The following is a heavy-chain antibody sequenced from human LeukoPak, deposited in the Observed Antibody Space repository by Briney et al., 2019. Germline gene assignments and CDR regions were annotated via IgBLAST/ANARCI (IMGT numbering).Heavy chain of an antibody. D-gene: IGHD3-22*01. Sequence: GGSLRLSCAASGFTFSSYGMHWVRQAPGKGLEWVSFTRYDGSNKYYADSVKGRFTISRDNSKNTLYLQMNSLRAEDTAVYYCAKDLDLNYYDSSGPNYGDYWGQGTLVTVSS. J-gene: IGHJ4*02. CDR1: GFTFSSYG. CDR2: TRYDGSNK. CDR3: AKDLDLNYYDSSGPNYGDY. V-gene: IGHV3-30*02.